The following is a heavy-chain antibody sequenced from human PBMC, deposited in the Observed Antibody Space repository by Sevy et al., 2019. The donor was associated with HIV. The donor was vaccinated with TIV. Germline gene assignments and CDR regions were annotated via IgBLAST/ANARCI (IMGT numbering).Heavy chain of an antibody. V-gene: IGHV3-23*01. Sequence: GGSLRLSCAASEFIFISYAMSWVRQAPGKGLEWVSSISGSGGSTYYADSVKGRFTVSRDNSKNMLYLQMNSLRAEDTAFYYCAKEELSGFYWGQGTLVTVSS. D-gene: IGHD6-19*01. CDR2: ISGSGGST. CDR3: AKEELSGFY. J-gene: IGHJ4*02. CDR1: EFIFISYA.